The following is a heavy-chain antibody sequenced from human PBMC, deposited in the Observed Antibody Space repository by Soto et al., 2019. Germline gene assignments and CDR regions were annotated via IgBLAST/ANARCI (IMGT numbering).Heavy chain of an antibody. CDR3: ARDLEGMAVTGGYYVDY. V-gene: IGHV4-59*01. D-gene: IGHD6-19*01. Sequence: SETLSLTCTVSGGSISSYYSSWIRQPPGKGMEWIGYIFYSGSTNYNPSLKSRVTISVDTSKNQFSLKLSSVTAADTAVYYCARDLEGMAVTGGYYVDYWGQGTLVTVS. CDR2: IFYSGST. J-gene: IGHJ4*02. CDR1: GGSISSYY.